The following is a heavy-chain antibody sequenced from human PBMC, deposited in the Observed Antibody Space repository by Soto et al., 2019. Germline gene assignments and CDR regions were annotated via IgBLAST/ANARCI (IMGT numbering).Heavy chain of an antibody. CDR1: AFTVSSNY. Sequence: EVQVVESGGDLVQPGGSLRLSCAASAFTVSSNYMTWVRQAPGKGLEWVAVIYTSGNTDYADSVKGRFTISRDNSKNAVSLQINSLSTEDTAVYYCARGRATAISFVFDYWGQGTLVTVSS. V-gene: IGHV3-66*01. J-gene: IGHJ4*02. CDR2: IYTSGNT. CDR3: ARGRATAISFVFDY. D-gene: IGHD5-18*01.